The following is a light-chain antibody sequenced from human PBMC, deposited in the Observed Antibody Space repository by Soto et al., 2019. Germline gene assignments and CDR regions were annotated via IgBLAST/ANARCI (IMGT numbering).Light chain of an antibody. CDR1: QSVSRN. CDR2: GAS. CDR3: QQYNNCPPIT. Sequence: EIVMTQSPATLFVSPGERATLSCRVSQSVSRNLAWYQPKPGQAPRLLXYGASTRANGIPASFCSGRSGTELTLIISSLQSEDFAVYDCQQYNNCPPITFGQGTRLEI. J-gene: IGKJ5*01. V-gene: IGKV3-15*01.